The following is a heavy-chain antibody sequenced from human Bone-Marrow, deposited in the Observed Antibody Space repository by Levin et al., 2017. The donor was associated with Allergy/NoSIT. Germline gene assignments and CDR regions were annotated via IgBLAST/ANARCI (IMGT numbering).Heavy chain of an antibody. J-gene: IGHJ6*04. CDR2: LYSGGTI. CDR1: GFIVSSSY. CDR3: ARDSVLGTGAFNV. Sequence: PGGSLRLSCAASGFIVSSSYMSWVRQAPGEGLEWVSVLYSGGTIYYADSVKGRFTISRDNFKNTLNLQMKSLRAEDTAVYYCARDSVLGTGAFNVWGKGTTVTVSS. D-gene: IGHD3/OR15-3a*01. V-gene: IGHV3-53*01.